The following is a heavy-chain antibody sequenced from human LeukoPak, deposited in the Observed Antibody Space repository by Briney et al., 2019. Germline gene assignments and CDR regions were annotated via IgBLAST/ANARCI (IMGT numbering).Heavy chain of an antibody. CDR1: GYTFTSYD. V-gene: IGHV1-8*01. CDR3: ARHSYSSGWYYFDY. CDR2: MNPNSGNT. Sequence: ASVKVSCKASGYTFTSYDINWVRQATGQGLEWMGWMNPNSGNTGYAQKFQGRVTMTRNTSISTAYMELSSLRSEDTAVYYCARHSYSSGWYYFDYWGQGTLVTVSS. D-gene: IGHD6-19*01. J-gene: IGHJ4*02.